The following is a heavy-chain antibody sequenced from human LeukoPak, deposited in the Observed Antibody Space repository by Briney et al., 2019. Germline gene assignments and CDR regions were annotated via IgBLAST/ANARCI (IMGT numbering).Heavy chain of an antibody. V-gene: IGHV1-8*03. CDR1: GYTFTGYY. CDR2: MNPNSGNT. J-gene: IGHJ4*02. D-gene: IGHD3-9*01. Sequence: ASVKVSCKASGYTFTGYYMHWVRQAPGQGLEWMGWMNPNSGNTGYAQKFQGRVTITRNTSIGTAYMELSSLRSEDTAVYYCARVHHENHYDILTGYYKPSGVPGDYWGQGTLVTVSS. CDR3: ARVHHENHYDILTGYYKPSGVPGDY.